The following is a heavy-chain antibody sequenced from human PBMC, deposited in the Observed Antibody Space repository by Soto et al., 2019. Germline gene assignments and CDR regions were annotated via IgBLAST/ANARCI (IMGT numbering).Heavy chain of an antibody. D-gene: IGHD3-16*01. CDR1: GFTFSSCA. J-gene: IGHJ3*02. Sequence: GGSLRLSCAASGFTFSSCAMRWVRQAPGKGLEWVAVTSYDGSNKHFADSVQGRFTISRDNSKNTLYLQMNSLRAEDTAVYYWARDEGDGSWAFDIWGQGTMVTVSS. V-gene: IGHV3-30-3*01. CDR2: TSYDGSNK. CDR3: ARDEGDGSWAFDI.